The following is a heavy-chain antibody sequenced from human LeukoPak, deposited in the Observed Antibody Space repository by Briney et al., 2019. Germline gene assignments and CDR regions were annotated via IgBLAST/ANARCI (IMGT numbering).Heavy chain of an antibody. CDR3: ARDVPMRFDP. Sequence: GGSLRLSCAASGFTFSSYWMSWVRQAPGKGLEWVANIKQDGSEEYYVDSVKGRFTISRDNSKNTLYLQMGSLRAEDMAVYYCARDVPMRFDPWGQGTLVTVSS. D-gene: IGHD6-6*01. CDR1: GFTFSSYW. CDR2: IKQDGSEE. J-gene: IGHJ5*02. V-gene: IGHV3-7*01.